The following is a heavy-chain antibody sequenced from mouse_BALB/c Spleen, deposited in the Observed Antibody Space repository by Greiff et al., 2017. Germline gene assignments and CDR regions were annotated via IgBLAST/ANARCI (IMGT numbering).Heavy chain of an antibody. Sequence: QVQLQQPGAELVRPGASVKLSCKASGYTFTSYWINWVKQRPGQGLEWIGNIYPSDSYTNYNQKFKDKATLTVDKSSSTAYMQLSSPTSEDSAVYYCTREGNRYDGDYWGQGTTLTVSS. D-gene: IGHD2-14*01. CDR2: IYPSDSYT. CDR3: TREGNRYDGDY. J-gene: IGHJ2*01. V-gene: IGHV1-69*02. CDR1: GYTFTSYW.